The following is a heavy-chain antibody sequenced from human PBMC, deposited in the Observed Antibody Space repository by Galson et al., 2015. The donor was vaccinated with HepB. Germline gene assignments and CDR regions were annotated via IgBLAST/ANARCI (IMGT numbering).Heavy chain of an antibody. V-gene: IGHV3-30*02. CDR2: IRYDGSNK. J-gene: IGHJ4*02. D-gene: IGHD6-13*01. CDR1: GFTFSSYG. Sequence: SLRLSCAASGFTFSSYGMHWVRQAPGKGLEWVAFIRYDGSNKYYADSVKGRFTISRDNSKNTLYLQMNSLRAEDTAVYYCAKDHPPVDGRFYPQQLVHDYWGQGTLVTVSS. CDR3: AKDHPPVDGRFYPQQLVHDY.